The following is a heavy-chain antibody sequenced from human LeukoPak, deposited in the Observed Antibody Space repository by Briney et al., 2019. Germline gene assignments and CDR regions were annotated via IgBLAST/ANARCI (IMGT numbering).Heavy chain of an antibody. J-gene: IGHJ5*02. CDR1: GGSISSGSYY. CDR2: IYTSGST. V-gene: IGHV4-61*02. Sequence: SETLSLTCTVSGGSISSGSYYWSWIRQPAGKGLEWIGRIYTSGSTNYNPSLKSRVTISVDTSKNQFSLKLSSVTAADTAVYYCAREVNHYGLRRNSFDPWGQGTKVTVSS. CDR3: AREVNHYGLRRNSFDP. D-gene: IGHD3-10*01.